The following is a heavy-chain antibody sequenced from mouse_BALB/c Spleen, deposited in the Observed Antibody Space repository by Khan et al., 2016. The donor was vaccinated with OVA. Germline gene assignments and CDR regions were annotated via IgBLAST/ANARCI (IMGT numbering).Heavy chain of an antibody. CDR2: ISTYSGNT. V-gene: IGHV1S137*01. Sequence: QVQLQQSRPELVRPGVSVKISCKGSGYTFTDYAMYWVKQSHAKSLEWIGLISTYSGNTNYNQKFKDKATLTVDKSSSTAYMELARLTSEDSAIYYCARPAYDGYYDYWGQGTTLTVSS. CDR3: ARPAYDGYYDY. J-gene: IGHJ2*01. CDR1: GYTFTDYA. D-gene: IGHD2-3*01.